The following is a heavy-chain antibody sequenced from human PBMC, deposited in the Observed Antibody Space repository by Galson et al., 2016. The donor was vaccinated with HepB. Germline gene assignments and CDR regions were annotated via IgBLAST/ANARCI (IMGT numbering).Heavy chain of an antibody. J-gene: IGHJ3*01. Sequence: SVKVSCKASGYTFTGHFLHWVRQAPGQGLEWMGWINAERGLTDYAQKFQGRFTMTRDTSITTAYMELTNLRSDDTAVYFCARACSGGDCFYDAFDLWGQGTMVTVSS. CDR2: INAERGLT. D-gene: IGHD2-21*02. CDR3: ARACSGGDCFYDAFDL. V-gene: IGHV1-2*02. CDR1: GYTFTGHF.